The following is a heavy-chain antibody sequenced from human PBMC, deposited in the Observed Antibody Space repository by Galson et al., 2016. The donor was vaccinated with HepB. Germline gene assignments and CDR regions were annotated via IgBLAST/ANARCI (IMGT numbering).Heavy chain of an antibody. CDR1: GGSIDSSHW. CDR3: AGRRDAGPY. D-gene: IGHD2-2*01. CDR2: IHRDGTA. Sequence: SETLSLTCAVSGGSIDSSHWWTWVRQPPGKGLEWIGEIHRDGTAYYNASLKSRVTISVDRPKNQYSLSLTSVTAADTAVYYCAGRRDAGPYWGQGTRVTVSS. V-gene: IGHV4-4*02. J-gene: IGHJ4*02.